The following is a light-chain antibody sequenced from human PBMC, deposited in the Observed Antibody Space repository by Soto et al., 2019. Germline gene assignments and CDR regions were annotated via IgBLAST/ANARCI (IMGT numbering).Light chain of an antibody. Sequence: DIQMTQSPSSLSASVGDRVTISCRASQTISTFLNWYQHKAGKAPKLLIYAASSLQSGVPSRFSGSGSGTDFTLTIGSLQPEDFATYYCEQSFTTPRTFDQGTRVE. V-gene: IGKV1-39*01. J-gene: IGKJ1*01. CDR3: EQSFTTPRT. CDR2: AAS. CDR1: QTISTF.